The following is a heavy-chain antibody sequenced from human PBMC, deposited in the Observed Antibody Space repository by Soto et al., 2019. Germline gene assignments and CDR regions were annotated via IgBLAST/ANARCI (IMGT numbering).Heavy chain of an antibody. Sequence: QVQLVQSGTEVKKPGASVKVSCKASGYTFTRFGINWVRQAPGQGLEWMGWISGHNGNTHSAQNFQGRVTVTTDTSTNTAYMELRSRRSDDAAVYYCAREFEARGQLVGGFDFWGQGTLVTVSS. CDR1: GYTFTRFG. J-gene: IGHJ4*02. CDR3: AREFEARGQLVGGFDF. V-gene: IGHV1-18*01. CDR2: ISGHNGNT. D-gene: IGHD6-6*01.